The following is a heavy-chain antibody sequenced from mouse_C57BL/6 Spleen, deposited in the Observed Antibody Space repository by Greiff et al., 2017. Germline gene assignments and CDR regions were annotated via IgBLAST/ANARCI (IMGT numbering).Heavy chain of an antibody. CDR3: ARYYDGYLYAMDY. Sequence: QVQLQQSGAELVRPGSSVKLSCKASGYTFTSYWMHWVKQRPIQGLEWIGNIDPSDSETHYNQKFKDKATLTVDKSSSTAYMQLSSLTSEDSAVYYCARYYDGYLYAMDYWGQGTSVTVSS. CDR2: IDPSDSET. J-gene: IGHJ4*01. CDR1: GYTFTSYW. D-gene: IGHD2-3*01. V-gene: IGHV1-52*01.